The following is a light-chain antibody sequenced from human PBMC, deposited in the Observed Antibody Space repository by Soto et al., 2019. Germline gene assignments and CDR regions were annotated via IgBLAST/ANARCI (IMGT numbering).Light chain of an antibody. CDR3: ASYSSANTHVV. Sequence: QSALTQAACVSGSPGQSITISWTGTSRDIGNYNYVSWYQHHPGKAPKLMIYEVTSRPSGVSDRFSGSKSGMTASLTISGLQPEDEADYFCASYSSANTHVVFGTGTKVSV. CDR1: SRDIGNYNY. V-gene: IGLV2-14*01. J-gene: IGLJ1*01. CDR2: EVT.